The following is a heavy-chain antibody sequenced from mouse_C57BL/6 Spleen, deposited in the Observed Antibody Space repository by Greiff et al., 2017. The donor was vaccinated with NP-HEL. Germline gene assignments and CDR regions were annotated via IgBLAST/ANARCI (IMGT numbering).Heavy chain of an antibody. J-gene: IGHJ2*01. D-gene: IGHD2-2*01. Sequence: QVQLQQSGPELVKPGASVEISCKASGYAFSSSWMNWVKQRPGKGLEWIGRIYPGDGDTNYNGKFKGKATLTADKSSSTAYMQLSSLTSEDSAVYFCARSLAVTGDFDYWGQGTTLTVSS. CDR2: IYPGDGDT. V-gene: IGHV1-82*01. CDR3: ARSLAVTGDFDY. CDR1: GYAFSSSW.